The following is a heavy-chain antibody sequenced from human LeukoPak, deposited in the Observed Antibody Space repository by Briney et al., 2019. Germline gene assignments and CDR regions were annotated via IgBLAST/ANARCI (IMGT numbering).Heavy chain of an antibody. J-gene: IGHJ4*02. CDR1: GFTFSSYW. CDR3: ARDGWANGGYYDFWSGYVKAYYFDY. Sequence: GGSLRLSCAASGFTFSSYWMSWVRQAPGKGLERVANIKQDGSEKYYVDSVKGRFTISRDNAKNSLYLQMNSLRAEDTAVYYCARDGWANGGYYDFWSGYVKAYYFDYWGQGTLVTVSS. V-gene: IGHV3-7*01. D-gene: IGHD3-3*01. CDR2: IKQDGSEK.